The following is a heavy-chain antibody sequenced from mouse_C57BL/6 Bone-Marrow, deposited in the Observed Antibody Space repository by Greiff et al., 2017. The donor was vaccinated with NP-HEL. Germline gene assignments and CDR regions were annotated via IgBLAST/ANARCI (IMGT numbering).Heavy chain of an antibody. V-gene: IGHV2-2*01. CDR1: GFSLTSYG. CDR3: ASPTGTRDAMDY. Sequence: VQRVESGPGLVQPSQSLSITCTVSGFSLTSYGVHWVRQSPGKGLEWLGVIWSGGSTDYNAAFISRLSISKDNSKSQVFFKMNSLQADDTAIYYCASPTGTRDAMDYWGQGTSVTVSS. D-gene: IGHD4-1*02. CDR2: IWSGGST. J-gene: IGHJ4*01.